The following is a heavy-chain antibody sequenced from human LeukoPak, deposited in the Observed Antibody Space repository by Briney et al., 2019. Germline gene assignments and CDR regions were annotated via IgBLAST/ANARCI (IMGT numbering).Heavy chain of an antibody. V-gene: IGHV3-7*01. D-gene: IGHD3-10*01. J-gene: IGHJ6*04. CDR2: IKQDGGEK. Sequence: GGSLRLSCAASGFTFSGYWMSWLRQAPGKRLEWVANIKQDGGEKYYVDSVKGRFTISRDNAKNSLYLQMNSLRAEDTAVYYCARDRGFGQADVWGKGTTVTVSS. CDR3: ARDRGFGQADV. CDR1: GFTFSGYW.